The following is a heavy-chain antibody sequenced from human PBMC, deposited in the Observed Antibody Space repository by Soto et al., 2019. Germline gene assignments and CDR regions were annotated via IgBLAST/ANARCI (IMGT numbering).Heavy chain of an antibody. J-gene: IGHJ4*02. V-gene: IGHV4-39*01. CDR1: GVSISNSSYY. CDR2: IYYSGIT. CDR3: ARHGSN. Sequence: QLQLQESGPGLVKPSETLSLTYTVSGVSISNSSYYWGWIRRPPGKGLEWIGTIYYSGITYYNPSLKSRVTISVDTSKNQFSLKLTSVTAADTAVYYCARHGSNWGQGTLVTVSS.